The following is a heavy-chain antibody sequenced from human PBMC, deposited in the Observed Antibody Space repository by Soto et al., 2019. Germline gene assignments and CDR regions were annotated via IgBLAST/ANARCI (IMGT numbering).Heavy chain of an antibody. CDR1: GFTFSSYA. CDR3: AKGWKVLIGDV. Sequence: EVQLLESGGELVEPGGSLRLSCAFSGFTFSSYAMTWVRQAPGKGLEWVSAISGTGSVTYYADSVKGRFTISRDNSKNTLYLHMISLGADDTAIYYWAKGWKVLIGDVWGQGTTVTVSS. J-gene: IGHJ6*02. D-gene: IGHD1-1*01. V-gene: IGHV3-23*01. CDR2: ISGTGSVT.